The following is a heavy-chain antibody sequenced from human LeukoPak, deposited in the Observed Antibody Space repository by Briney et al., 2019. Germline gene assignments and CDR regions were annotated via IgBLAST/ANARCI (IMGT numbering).Heavy chain of an antibody. D-gene: IGHD3-22*01. CDR1: GGSISSSRYY. CDR2: IYYSGST. Sequence: PSETLSLTCTVSGGSISSSRYYWSWIRQPPGKGLEWIGYIYYSGSTNYNPSLKSRVTISVDTSKNEFSLKLSSVTAADTAVYYCARGRITLIVATPLDAFDIWGQGAMVTVSS. J-gene: IGHJ3*02. CDR3: ARGRITLIVATPLDAFDI. V-gene: IGHV4-61*01.